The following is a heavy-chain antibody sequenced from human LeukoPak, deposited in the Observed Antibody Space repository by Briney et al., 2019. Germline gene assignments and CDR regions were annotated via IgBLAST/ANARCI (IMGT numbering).Heavy chain of an antibody. CDR3: ARSRVRGRYYYYYGMDV. CDR1: GGSSSGSY. V-gene: IGHV4-34*01. CDR2: IYHSGST. D-gene: IGHD3-10*01. Sequence: SETPSLTRALYGGSSSGSYWSWIRPPPGEGVEWIGEIYHSGSTNYNPSLKIRVTISVDTCKNQFSLKLSSVTAADTAVYYCARSRVRGRYYYYYGMDVCGQGTTVTVSS. J-gene: IGHJ6*01.